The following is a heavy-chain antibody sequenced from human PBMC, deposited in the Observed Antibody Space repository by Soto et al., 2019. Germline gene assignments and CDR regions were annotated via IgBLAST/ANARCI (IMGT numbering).Heavy chain of an antibody. V-gene: IGHV4-30-2*01. Sequence: QLHLQESGSGLVMTSQTLSLTCTVSGGSIGTPGYSWSWIRQPPGKAPEWIGYVYHNGNASPKPSLKSRVTISLGGAKNQVSLKITSVSAADTGLYYCAARPYYSYGLDVWGEGTTVTVSS. J-gene: IGHJ6*02. CDR1: GGSIGTPGYS. D-gene: IGHD3-16*01. CDR3: AARPYYSYGLDV. CDR2: VYHNGNA.